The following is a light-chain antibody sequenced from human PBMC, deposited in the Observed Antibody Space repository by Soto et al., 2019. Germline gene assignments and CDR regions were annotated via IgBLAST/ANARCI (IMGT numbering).Light chain of an antibody. CDR1: ESVSNN. Sequence: EIVMTQSPATLSVSQGERATLSRRATESVSNNLAWYQQKPGQAPTLLIFAASTRATGIPARFSGSGSGTDFTLTISSLQSEDFAVYYCQQYNKWPLTFGGGTKVEIK. V-gene: IGKV3-15*01. CDR2: AAS. J-gene: IGKJ4*01. CDR3: QQYNKWPLT.